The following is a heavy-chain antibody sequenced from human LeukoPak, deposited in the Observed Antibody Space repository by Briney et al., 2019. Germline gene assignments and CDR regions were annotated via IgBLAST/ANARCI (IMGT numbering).Heavy chain of an antibody. Sequence: SETLSLTCTVSGGSVSNGNYYWSWIRQPPGKGLEWIGEIYHSGSTNYNPSLKSRVTISVDKSKNQFSLKLSSVTAADTAVYYCARAGSGSYGRYAFDIWGQGTMVTVSS. V-gene: IGHV4-61*01. J-gene: IGHJ3*02. CDR2: IYHSGST. CDR1: GGSVSNGNYY. D-gene: IGHD3-10*01. CDR3: ARAGSGSYGRYAFDI.